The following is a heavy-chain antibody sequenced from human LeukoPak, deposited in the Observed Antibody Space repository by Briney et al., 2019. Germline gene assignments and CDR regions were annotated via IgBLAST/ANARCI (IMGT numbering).Heavy chain of an antibody. J-gene: IGHJ6*03. Sequence: GGSLRLSCAASGFTFSGSAMHWVRQASGKGLEWVGLIRSKANSYATAYAASVKGRFTISRDDSKNTAYLQMNSLKTEDTAVYYCTRPGYYYYYMDVWGKGTTVTISS. CDR3: TRPGYYYYYMDV. V-gene: IGHV3-73*01. CDR2: IRSKANSYAT. CDR1: GFTFSGSA. D-gene: IGHD1-14*01.